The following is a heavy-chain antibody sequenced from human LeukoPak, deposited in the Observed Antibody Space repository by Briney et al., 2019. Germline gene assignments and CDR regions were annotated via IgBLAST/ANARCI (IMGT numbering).Heavy chain of an antibody. CDR1: GYTFTGYY. CDR2: INPSGGST. Sequence: GASVKVSCKASGYTFTGYYMHWVRQAPGQGLEWMGIINPSGGSTSYAQKFQGRVTMTRDTSTSTVYMELSSLRSEDTAVYYCARDPVSITIFGVVTPFGMDVWGQGTTVTVSS. V-gene: IGHV1-46*01. J-gene: IGHJ6*02. D-gene: IGHD3-3*01. CDR3: ARDPVSITIFGVVTPFGMDV.